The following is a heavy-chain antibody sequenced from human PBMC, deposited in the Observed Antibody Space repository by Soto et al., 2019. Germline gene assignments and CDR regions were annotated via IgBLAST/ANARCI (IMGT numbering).Heavy chain of an antibody. V-gene: IGHV1-18*01. CDR2: ISAYNGNT. CDR1: GYTFTSYG. CDR3: ARDRLYYDILTGYYLFDY. D-gene: IGHD3-9*01. J-gene: IGHJ4*02. Sequence: ASVKVSCKASGYTFTSYGISWVRQAPGQGLEWMGWISAYNGNTNYAQKLQGRVTMTTDTSTSTAYMELRSLRSDDTAVYYCARDRLYYDILTGYYLFDYWGQGTLVTVSS.